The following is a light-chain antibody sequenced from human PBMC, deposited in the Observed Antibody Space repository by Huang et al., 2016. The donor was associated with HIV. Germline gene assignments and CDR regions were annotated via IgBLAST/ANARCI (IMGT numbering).Light chain of an antibody. CDR3: QQSYYFPRT. Sequence: DIQMTQSPSSLSASVGDRVTITCRAIQRIDAYLNWYQCKPGRAHKLLIFATSDLQSGVPSRFSGSRSWTTFTLSISNLQPQDFATYFCQQSYYFPRTFGQGTKVEMK. J-gene: IGKJ2*01. CDR2: ATS. V-gene: IGKV1-39*01. CDR1: QRIDAY.